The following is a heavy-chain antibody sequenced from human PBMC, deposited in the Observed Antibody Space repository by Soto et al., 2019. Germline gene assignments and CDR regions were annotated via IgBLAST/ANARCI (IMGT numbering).Heavy chain of an antibody. Sequence: ASVKVSCKASGYTFTSYDINWVRQATGQGLEWMGWMNPNSGNTGYAQKFQGRVTMTRNTSISTAYMELSSLRSEDTAVYYCAREQLYCSGGSCNNWFDPWGQGTLVTVSS. D-gene: IGHD2-15*01. CDR2: MNPNSGNT. V-gene: IGHV1-8*01. CDR1: GYTFTSYD. CDR3: AREQLYCSGGSCNNWFDP. J-gene: IGHJ5*02.